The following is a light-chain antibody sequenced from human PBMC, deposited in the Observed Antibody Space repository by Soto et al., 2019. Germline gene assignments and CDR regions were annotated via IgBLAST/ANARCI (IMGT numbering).Light chain of an antibody. CDR3: QQYNHYWT. V-gene: IGKV1-5*03. CDR1: QSIRSW. J-gene: IGKJ1*01. CDR2: KAS. Sequence: DIKMTQSPSTLSASVGDRVTITCRASQSIRSWLAWYQQKPGKAPKLLIYKASSLESGVPSRFSGSGSGTEFTLTISSLQPDDFATYYCQQYNHYWTFGQGTKV.